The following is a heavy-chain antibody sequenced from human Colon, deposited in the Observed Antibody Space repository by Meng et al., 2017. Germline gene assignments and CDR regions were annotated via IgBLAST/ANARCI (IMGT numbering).Heavy chain of an antibody. J-gene: IGHJ4*02. Sequence: HLQGSGPGPGKPSGTLSLTCTVSGGSISSNGSYWDWVRQPPGKGLEWIGAIYHSGSTSYNPSLQSRVTISVDKSKNHLSLSLSSVTAADTAVYYCAKAAAYNLDIWGQGTLVTVSS. CDR1: GGSISSNGSY. V-gene: IGHV4-39*07. CDR2: IYHSGST. D-gene: IGHD1-14*01. CDR3: AKAAAYNLDI.